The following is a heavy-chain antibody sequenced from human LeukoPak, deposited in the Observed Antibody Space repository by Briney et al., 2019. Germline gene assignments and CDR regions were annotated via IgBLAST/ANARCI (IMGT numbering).Heavy chain of an antibody. J-gene: IGHJ4*02. CDR3: ARGENYYDSSGYYKLDY. D-gene: IGHD3-22*01. CDR1: GGSISGYY. V-gene: IGHV4-59*10. CDR2: IYTSGST. Sequence: SETLSLTCAVYGGSISGYYWSWIRQPAGKGLEWIGRIYTSGSTNYNPSLKSRVTISVDTSKNQFSLKLSSVTAADTAVYYCARGENYYDSSGYYKLDYWGQGTLVTVSS.